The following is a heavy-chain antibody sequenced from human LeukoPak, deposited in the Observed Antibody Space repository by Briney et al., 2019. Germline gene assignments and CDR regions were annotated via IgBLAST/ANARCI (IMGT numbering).Heavy chain of an antibody. J-gene: IGHJ4*02. V-gene: IGHV3-64*01. CDR2: VSNNGGST. CDR3: ASLYDY. Sequence: GGSLRLSCAASGFTFSSYAMHWVRQAPGKGLEYVSAVSNNGGSTYYANSVKGRFTISRDNSKNTLYLQMGSLRAEDMAVYYCASLYDYWGQGTLVTVSS. CDR1: GFTFSSYA.